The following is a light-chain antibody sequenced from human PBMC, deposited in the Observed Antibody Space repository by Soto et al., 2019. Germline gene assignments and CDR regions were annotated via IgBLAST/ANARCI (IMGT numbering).Light chain of an antibody. V-gene: IGKV1-9*01. CDR2: EAS. CDR1: QGISSY. Sequence: DIQLTQSPSFLSASVGDRVTITCRASQGISSYLAWYQQKPGKAPKLLIYEASTLQSGVPSRFSGSGSGTEFTLTISGLLPEDFATYHCQQLNTLPFTFGQGTRLDTK. J-gene: IGKJ5*01. CDR3: QQLNTLPFT.